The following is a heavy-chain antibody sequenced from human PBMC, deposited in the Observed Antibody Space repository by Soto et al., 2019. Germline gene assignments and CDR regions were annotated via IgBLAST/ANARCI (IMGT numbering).Heavy chain of an antibody. CDR1: GYSFTSYG. D-gene: IGHD4-4*01. V-gene: IGHV1-18*01. CDR3: ARALQFGVYYYGMDV. Sequence: ASVKVSCKASGYSFTSYGISWVRQAPGQGLEWMGWISGYNGNTNYAQKLRGRVTMTTDTSTSTAYMELRSLRSDDTAVYYCARALQFGVYYYGMDVWGQGATVTVSS. J-gene: IGHJ6*02. CDR2: ISGYNGNT.